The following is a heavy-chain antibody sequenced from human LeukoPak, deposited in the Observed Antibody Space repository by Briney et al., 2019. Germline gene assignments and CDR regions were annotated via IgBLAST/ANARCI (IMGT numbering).Heavy chain of an antibody. Sequence: PGGSLRLSCAASGFTFSDYYMAWIRQAPGKGLEWVSYISSSGNTKYYADSVRGRFTISRDNAKNSLYLQMNSLRAEDTAVYYCARDPAITMVRGVASYYMDVWGKGTTVTVSS. CDR2: ISSSGNTK. J-gene: IGHJ6*03. CDR1: GFTFSDYY. D-gene: IGHD3-10*01. CDR3: ARDPAITMVRGVASYYMDV. V-gene: IGHV3-11*01.